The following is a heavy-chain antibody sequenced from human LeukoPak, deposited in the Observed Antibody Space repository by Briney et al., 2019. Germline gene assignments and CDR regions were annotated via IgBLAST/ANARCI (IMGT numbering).Heavy chain of an antibody. J-gene: IGHJ4*02. V-gene: IGHV3-53*01. D-gene: IGHD3-22*01. CDR2: IYSGGST. CDR1: GFTVSSNY. CDR3: AKFRMYYDSIFGDY. Sequence: GGSLRLSCAASGFTVSSNYMSWVRQAPGKGLEWVSVIYSGGSTYYADSVKGRFTISRDNSKNTLYLQMNSLRAEDTAVYYCAKFRMYYDSIFGDYWGQGTLVTVSS.